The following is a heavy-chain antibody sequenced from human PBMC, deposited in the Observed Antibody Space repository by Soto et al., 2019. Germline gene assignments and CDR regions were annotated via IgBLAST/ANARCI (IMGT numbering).Heavy chain of an antibody. Sequence: QVQLVQSGAEVKKPESSVKVSCKAPGGTFSTYAISWVRQAPGQGLEWMGGFIPMFGTANYAQRFQDRVKLTAAESTTTVYMELSSLRSEATAVYFCASGIQLWLRRINNGYSGWGQGTLVTVSS. V-gene: IGHV1-69*12. CDR1: GGTFSTYA. CDR3: ASGIQLWLRRINNGYSG. J-gene: IGHJ4*02. CDR2: FIPMFGTA. D-gene: IGHD5-18*01.